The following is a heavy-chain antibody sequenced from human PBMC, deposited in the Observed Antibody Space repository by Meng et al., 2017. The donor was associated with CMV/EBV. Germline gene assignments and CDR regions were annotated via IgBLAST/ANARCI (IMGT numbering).Heavy chain of an antibody. CDR2: ISPYNGNT. CDR1: GYTFTSYG. V-gene: IGHV1-18*01. J-gene: IGHJ6*02. CDR3: ARDPGDSSGYYPVYYYYGMDV. Sequence: ASVKVSCKASGYTFTSYGISWVRQAPGQGLEWMGWISPYNGNTNYAQKLRGRVTMTTDTSTSTAYMELRSLRSDDTAVYYCARDPGDSSGYYPVYYYYGMDVWGQGTTVTVSS. D-gene: IGHD3-22*01.